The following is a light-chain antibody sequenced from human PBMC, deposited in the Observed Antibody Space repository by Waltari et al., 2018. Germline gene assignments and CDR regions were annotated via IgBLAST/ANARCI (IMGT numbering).Light chain of an antibody. Sequence: DIQMTQSPSSLSASVGARVTLTCRASQGINNYLAWFQQKPGKAPKSLIYAASTLQSGVPSQFSGSGSGTDFTLKISRVEAEDVGIYYCMQTLQTPKTFGQGTKVEIK. CDR2: AAS. V-gene: IGKV1-16*02. CDR3: MQTLQTPKT. CDR1: QGINNY. J-gene: IGKJ1*01.